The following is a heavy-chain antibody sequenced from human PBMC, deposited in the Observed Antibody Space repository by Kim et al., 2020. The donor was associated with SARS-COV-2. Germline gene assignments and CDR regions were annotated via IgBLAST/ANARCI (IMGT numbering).Heavy chain of an antibody. J-gene: IGHJ6*02. CDR3: ARGPPGMIVVETTGYYYGMDV. Sequence: SETLSLTCAVYGGSFSGYYWSWIRQPPGKGLEWIGEINHSGSTNYNPSLKSRVTISVDTSKNQFSLKLSSVTAADTAVYYCARGPPGMIVVETTGYYYGMDVWGQGTTVTVSS. V-gene: IGHV4-34*01. CDR2: INHSGST. CDR1: GGSFSGYY. D-gene: IGHD3-22*01.